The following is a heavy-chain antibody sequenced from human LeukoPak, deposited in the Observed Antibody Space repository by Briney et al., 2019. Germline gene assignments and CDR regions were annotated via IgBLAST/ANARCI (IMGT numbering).Heavy chain of an antibody. CDR1: GFSFSSFW. CDR3: AKDDDWGRFNH. Sequence: PGGSLRLSCAASGFSFSSFWMHWVRQVPGKGLLWVSGINSDGRTTGYADSVKGRFTISRDNAKNTVSLQLNSLRAEDTAMYYCAKDDDWGRFNHWGQGTLVTVSS. D-gene: IGHD3-16*01. CDR2: INSDGRTT. J-gene: IGHJ1*01. V-gene: IGHV3-74*01.